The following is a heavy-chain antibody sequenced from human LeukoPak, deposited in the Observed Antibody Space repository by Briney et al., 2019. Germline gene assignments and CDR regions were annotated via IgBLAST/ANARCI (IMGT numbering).Heavy chain of an antibody. CDR2: MNPNSGNT. Sequence: ASVKVSCKASGYTFTSYDINWVRQATGQGLEWMGWMNPNSGNTGYAQKFQGRVTTTRNTSISTAYMELSSLRSEDTAVYYCARHPPGGYSYQKGNWFDPWGQGTLVTVSS. J-gene: IGHJ5*02. CDR3: ARHPPGGYSYQKGNWFDP. CDR1: GYTFTSYD. D-gene: IGHD5-18*01. V-gene: IGHV1-8*01.